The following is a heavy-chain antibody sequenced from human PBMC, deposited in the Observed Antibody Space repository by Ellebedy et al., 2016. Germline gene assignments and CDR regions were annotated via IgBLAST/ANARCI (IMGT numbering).Heavy chain of an antibody. CDR2: ISVSSAGT. J-gene: IGHJ3*02. D-gene: IGHD1-26*01. V-gene: IGHV3-23*01. CDR1: GFTFSNYA. CDR3: LAEVGGRAFDN. Sequence: GESLKISXAASGFTFSNYAMSWVRQAPGKGLEWVSTISVSSAGTYYADTVKGRFTISRDNSRNTLYLQMNSLRAEDTAAYYCLAEVGGRAFDNWGQGTTLTVSS.